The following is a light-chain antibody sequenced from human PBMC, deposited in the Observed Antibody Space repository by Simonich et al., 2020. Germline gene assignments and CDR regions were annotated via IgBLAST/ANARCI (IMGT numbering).Light chain of an antibody. V-gene: IGLV2-14*01. CDR2: YVS. Sequence: QSALTQPASVSGSPGQSITISCTGTSSDVGGYNYVSWYQPHPGKAPKLMIYYVSERPSGVVNRFSGSNSGNTSSLTISGLQAEDEADYYCSSYTSSSTWVFGGGTKLTVL. J-gene: IGLJ3*02. CDR3: SSYTSSSTWV. CDR1: SSDVGGYNY.